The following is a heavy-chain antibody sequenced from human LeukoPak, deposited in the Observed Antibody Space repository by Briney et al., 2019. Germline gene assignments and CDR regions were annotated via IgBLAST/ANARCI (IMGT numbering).Heavy chain of an antibody. J-gene: IGHJ6*02. V-gene: IGHV4-31*03. CDR1: GGSISNGGYY. Sequence: SETLSLTCTVSGGSISNGGYYWSWIRQHPGKGLEWIGFIYYSGNPDYNPSLKSRVSISVDTSKNQISLKLSSVTAADTAVYYCARSDSSGYHYEMDVWGQGTTVTVSS. D-gene: IGHD3-22*01. CDR3: ARSDSSGYHYEMDV. CDR2: IYYSGNP.